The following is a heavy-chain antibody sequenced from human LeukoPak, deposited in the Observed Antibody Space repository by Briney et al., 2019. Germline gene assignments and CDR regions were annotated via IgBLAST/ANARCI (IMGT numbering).Heavy chain of an antibody. V-gene: IGHV3-21*06. CDR2: ISTSSRDI. Sequence: GGSLRLSCAASGFSFSSHGMNWVRQAPGKELEWVSFISTSSRDIYYADSAKGRFTISRDNAKNSLYLQMNSLRVEDTAVFFCARDSWIGIDGAHWYFDLWGRGTLVTVAS. CDR3: ARDSWIGIDGAHWYFDL. J-gene: IGHJ2*01. D-gene: IGHD3-10*01. CDR1: GFSFSSHG.